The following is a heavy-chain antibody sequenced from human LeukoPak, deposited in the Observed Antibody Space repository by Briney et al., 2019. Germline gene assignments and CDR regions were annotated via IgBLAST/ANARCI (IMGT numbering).Heavy chain of an antibody. CDR2: IYPDDSET. Sequence: GESLKISCRGSGYSFTSYSIGWVRQMPGKGLEWMGIIYPDDSETRYSPSFQGQVTISADKSISTAYLQWSSLKASDTAMYYCASLRSRDAYKDAFDIWGQGTMVTVSS. J-gene: IGHJ3*02. CDR1: GYSFTSYS. CDR3: ASLRSRDAYKDAFDI. D-gene: IGHD5-24*01. V-gene: IGHV5-51*01.